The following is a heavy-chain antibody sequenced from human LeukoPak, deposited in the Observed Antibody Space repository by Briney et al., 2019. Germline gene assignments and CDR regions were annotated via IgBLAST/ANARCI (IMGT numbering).Heavy chain of an antibody. Sequence: GGSLRLSCAAYGFTFSSYAMSWVRQAPGKGLEWVSGISGGGGSTYYADSVKGRFTISRDNSKNTLYLQMNSLRAEDTAVYYCAKAPGGNYYDSSGYDYFHYWGQGTLVTVSS. V-gene: IGHV3-23*01. D-gene: IGHD3-22*01. CDR1: GFTFSSYA. J-gene: IGHJ4*02. CDR3: AKAPGGNYYDSSGYDYFHY. CDR2: ISGGGGST.